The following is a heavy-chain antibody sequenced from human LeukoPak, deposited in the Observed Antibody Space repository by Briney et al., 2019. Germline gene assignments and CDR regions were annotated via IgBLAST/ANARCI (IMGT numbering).Heavy chain of an antibody. J-gene: IGHJ4*02. CDR3: ARDRAGSAWYTTFDY. CDR1: GYTFTSFG. D-gene: IGHD6-19*01. CDR2: ISTYNGNT. Sequence: ASVKVSCKASGYTFTSFGISWVRQAPGQGLEWMGWISTYNGNTNYAQKPQGRVTMTTDTSTSRVYMDLRSLRSDDTAVYYCARDRAGSAWYTTFDYWGQGTLVTVSS. V-gene: IGHV1-18*01.